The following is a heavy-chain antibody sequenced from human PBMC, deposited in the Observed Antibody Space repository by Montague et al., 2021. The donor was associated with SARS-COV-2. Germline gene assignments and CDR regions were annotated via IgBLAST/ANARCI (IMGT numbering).Heavy chain of an antibody. D-gene: IGHD3-22*01. J-gene: IGHJ4*02. V-gene: IGHV4-61*02. CDR3: ARGILSMNMAVVVLLGGIYYFDS. CDR2: IYTSGST. CDR1: GGSISSGNYY. Sequence: TLSLTCTVSGGSISSGNYYWSWIRQPAGKGLEWIGRIYTSGSTNYNPSLKSRVTISADTSKNQFSLKLSSMTAADTAVYYCARGILSMNMAVVVLLGGIYYFDSWGQGTLVAVSS.